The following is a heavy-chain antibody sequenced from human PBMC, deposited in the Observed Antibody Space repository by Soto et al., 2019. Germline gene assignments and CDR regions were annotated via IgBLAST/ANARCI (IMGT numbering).Heavy chain of an antibody. J-gene: IGHJ6*02. CDR2: INNSGST. Sequence: PSGTLSLTCAVYGGSFSGYYWSWIRQPPGKGLEWIGEINNSGSTNYNPSLKSRVTISVDTSKNQFSLKLSSVTAADTAVYYCARASGDTIPGGMDVWGQGTTVTVSS. V-gene: IGHV4-34*01. CDR3: ARASGDTIPGGMDV. D-gene: IGHD2-2*02. CDR1: GGSFSGYY.